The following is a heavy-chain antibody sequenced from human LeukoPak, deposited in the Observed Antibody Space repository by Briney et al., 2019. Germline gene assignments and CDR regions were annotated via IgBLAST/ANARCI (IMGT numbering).Heavy chain of an antibody. J-gene: IGHJ5*02. V-gene: IGHV3-74*01. D-gene: IGHD6-19*01. CDR3: ASFSSGWYWFDP. CDR2: INSDGSST. CDR1: GFTLSSYW. Sequence: GGSLRLSCAASGFTLSSYWMHWVRQAPGKGLVWVSRINSDGSSTSYADSVKGRFTIFRDNAKNTLYLQMNSLRAEDTAVYYCASFSSGWYWFDPWGQGTLVTVSS.